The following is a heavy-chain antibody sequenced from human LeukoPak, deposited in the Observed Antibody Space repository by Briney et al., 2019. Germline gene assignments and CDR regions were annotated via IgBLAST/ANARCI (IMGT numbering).Heavy chain of an antibody. D-gene: IGHD2-8*01. CDR2: ISGSGGST. CDR1: GFIFSSYA. V-gene: IGHV3-23*01. J-gene: IGHJ3*02. CDR3: AKDCTNGVCYALDI. Sequence: GGSLRLSCAASGFIFSSYAMNWVRQAPGKGLEWVSAISGSGGSTYYADSVKGRFPISRDNSKNTLYLQMNSLRAEDTAVYYGAKDCTNGVCYALDIWGQGTMVTVSS.